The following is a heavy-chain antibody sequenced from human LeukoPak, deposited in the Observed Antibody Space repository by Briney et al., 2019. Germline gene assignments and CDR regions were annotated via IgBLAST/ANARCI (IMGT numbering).Heavy chain of an antibody. CDR2: IYYSGST. V-gene: IGHV4-59*08. J-gene: IGHJ4*02. D-gene: IGHD3-22*01. Sequence: SETLSLTCTVSGGSISSYYWSWIRQPPGKGLEWIGYIYYSGSTNYNPSLKSRVTISVDTSKNQFSQNLSSVTAADTAVYYCATGYYYDSSGFFDYWGQGTLVTVSS. CDR3: ATGYYYDSSGFFDY. CDR1: GGSISSYY.